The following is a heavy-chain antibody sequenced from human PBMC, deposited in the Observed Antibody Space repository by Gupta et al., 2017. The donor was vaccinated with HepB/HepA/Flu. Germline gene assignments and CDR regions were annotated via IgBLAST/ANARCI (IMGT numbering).Heavy chain of an antibody. D-gene: IGHD2-15*01. CDR3: AREGEEDMVVVVAANGFDP. CDR2: ISSSSSYI. V-gene: IGHV3-21*01. J-gene: IGHJ5*02. Sequence: VRQAPGKGLEWVSSISSSSSYIYYADSVKGRFTISRDNAKNSLYLQMNSLRAEDTAVYYCAREGEEDMVVVVAANGFDPWGQGTLVTVAS.